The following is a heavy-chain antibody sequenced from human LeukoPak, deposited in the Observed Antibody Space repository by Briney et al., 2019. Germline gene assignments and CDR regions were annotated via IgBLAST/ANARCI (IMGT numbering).Heavy chain of an antibody. CDR3: ASGRYFYDSSGYSPLDY. CDR1: GYTFTGYY. Sequence: GASVKVSCKASGYTFTGYYMHWVRQAPGQGLEWMGWINPNSGGTNYAQKFQGRVTMSRDTSISTVYMELSRLRSDDTAVYYCASGRYFYDSSGYSPLDYWGQGTLVTVSS. V-gene: IGHV1-2*02. CDR2: INPNSGGT. J-gene: IGHJ4*02. D-gene: IGHD3-22*01.